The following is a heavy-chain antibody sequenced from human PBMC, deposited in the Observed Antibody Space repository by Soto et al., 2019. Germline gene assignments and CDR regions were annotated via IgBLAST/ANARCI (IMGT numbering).Heavy chain of an antibody. V-gene: IGHV4-31*03. J-gene: IGHJ4*02. CDR2: IYYSGST. CDR1: GGSISSGGYY. Sequence: LSLTCTVSGGSISSGGYYWSWIRQHPGKGLEWIGYIYYSGSTYYNPSLKSRVTISVDTSKNQFSLKLSSVTAADTAVYYCARRISHDFFDYWGQGTLVTVSS. CDR3: ARRISHDFFDY. D-gene: IGHD3-3*01.